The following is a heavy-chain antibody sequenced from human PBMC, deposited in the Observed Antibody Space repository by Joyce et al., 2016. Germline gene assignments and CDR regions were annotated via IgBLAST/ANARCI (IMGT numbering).Heavy chain of an antibody. CDR3: ARGPRTNWGLVWFDP. D-gene: IGHD7-27*01. CDR1: GGSFSGYY. Sequence: QVQLQQWGAGLLKPSETLSLTRAVYGGSFSGYYWSWIRQPPGKGLEWIGEITHSGSTNYNPSLKSRGTIAVDTTKKLFSLKLSSVTAADTAVYYCARGPRTNWGLVWFDPWGEGTLVTVSS. CDR2: ITHSGST. V-gene: IGHV4-34*01. J-gene: IGHJ5*02.